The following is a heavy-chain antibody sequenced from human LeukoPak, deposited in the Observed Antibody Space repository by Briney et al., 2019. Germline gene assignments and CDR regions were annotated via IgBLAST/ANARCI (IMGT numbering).Heavy chain of an antibody. CDR1: GGSFSGYY. V-gene: IGHV4-34*01. CDR3: ASLYGDYDDY. J-gene: IGHJ4*02. CDR2: INHSGST. D-gene: IGHD4-17*01. Sequence: SETLSLTSAVYGGSFSGYYWSWIRQPPGKGLEWIGEINHSGSTNYNPSLKSRVTISVDTSKNQFSLKLSSVTAADTAVYYCASLYGDYDDYWGQGTLVTVSS.